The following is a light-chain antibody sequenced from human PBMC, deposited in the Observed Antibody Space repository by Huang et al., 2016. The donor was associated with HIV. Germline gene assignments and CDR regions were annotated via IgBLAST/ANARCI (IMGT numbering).Light chain of an antibody. V-gene: IGKV3-15*01. CDR1: QSVSSN. CDR3: QQYNNWPPDPT. CDR2: GAS. J-gene: IGKJ2*01. Sequence: EIVMTQSPATLSASPGERVTLSCRASQSVSSNLAWIQLKPGQPPRLLIYGASTRATGTPPRFSGSGSETEFTLTINSLQSEDFAFYYCQQYNNWPPDPTFGQGTKLDI.